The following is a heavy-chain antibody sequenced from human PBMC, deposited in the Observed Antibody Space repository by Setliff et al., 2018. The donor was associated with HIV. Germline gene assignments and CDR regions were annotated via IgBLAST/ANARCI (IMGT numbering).Heavy chain of an antibody. D-gene: IGHD6-13*01. J-gene: IGHJ6*02. Sequence: GASVKVSCKASGYTFTSYGISWVRQAPGQGLEWMGWISAYNGNTNYAQKLQGRVTMTTDTSTSTAYMELRSLRSDDTAVYYCARDRKISAAGRPYYYYGMDVWGQGTTVTSP. CDR2: ISAYNGNT. CDR1: GYTFTSYG. CDR3: ARDRKISAAGRPYYYYGMDV. V-gene: IGHV1-18*01.